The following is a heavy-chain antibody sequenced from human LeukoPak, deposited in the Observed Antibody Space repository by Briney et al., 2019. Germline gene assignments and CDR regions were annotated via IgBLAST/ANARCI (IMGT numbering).Heavy chain of an antibody. J-gene: IGHJ4*02. CDR1: GYTFTSYD. Sequence: ASVKVSCKASGYTFTSYDINWVLQATGQGLEWMGWMNPNSGNTGYAQKVQGRVTMTRNTSISTAYMELSSLRSEDTAVYYCARGLYDILTGYFLGDDYWGQGTLVTVSS. CDR2: MNPNSGNT. V-gene: IGHV1-8*01. D-gene: IGHD3-9*01. CDR3: ARGLYDILTGYFLGDDY.